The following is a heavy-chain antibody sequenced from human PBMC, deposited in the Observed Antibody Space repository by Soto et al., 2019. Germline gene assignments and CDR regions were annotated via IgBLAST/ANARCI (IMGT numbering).Heavy chain of an antibody. J-gene: IGHJ4*02. V-gene: IGHV3-30*18. CDR3: AKDRGGDCPDNSCYFGADY. CDR1: GFTFSSYG. D-gene: IGHD2-2*01. CDR2: ISDTGSSH. Sequence: WGSLRLSCVGSGFTFSSYGMHWVRQAPGKGLECVAVISDTGSSHYYAAFVEGRFTISRENSKNTLSLHMDRLRVEDTAVYYCAKDRGGDCPDNSCYFGADYWGQGTPVTVSS.